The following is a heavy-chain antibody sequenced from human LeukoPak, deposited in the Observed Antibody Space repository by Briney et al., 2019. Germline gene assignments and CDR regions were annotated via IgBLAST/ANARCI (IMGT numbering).Heavy chain of an antibody. J-gene: IGHJ4*02. CDR1: GGSISSSSFY. Sequence: SETLSLTCTVSGGSISSSSFYWGWIRPPPGKGLEWIGSIYYSGSTYYNPSLKSRVTISVDTSKNQFSLKLSSVTAADTAVYYCARWGLDYYFDYWGQGTLVTVSS. D-gene: IGHD2-21*01. CDR2: IYYSGST. CDR3: ARWGLDYYFDY. V-gene: IGHV4-39*01.